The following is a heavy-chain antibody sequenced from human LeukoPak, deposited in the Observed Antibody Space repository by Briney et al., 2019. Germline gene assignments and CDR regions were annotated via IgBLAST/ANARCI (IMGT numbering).Heavy chain of an antibody. J-gene: IGHJ5*02. CDR3: AKGALSYCSSTSCWALKWFDP. V-gene: IGHV3-23*01. D-gene: IGHD2-2*01. CDR1: GFTFSSYA. Sequence: GGSLRLSCAASGFTFSSYAMSWVRQAPGKGLEWVSAISGSGGSTYYADSVKGRFTISRDNSKNTLYLQMNSLRAEDTAVYYCAKGALSYCSSTSCWALKWFDPWGQGTLVTVSS. CDR2: ISGSGGST.